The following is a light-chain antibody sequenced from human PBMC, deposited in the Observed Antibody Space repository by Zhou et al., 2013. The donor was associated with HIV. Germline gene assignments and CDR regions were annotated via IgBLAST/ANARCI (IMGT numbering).Light chain of an antibody. V-gene: IGKV1-39*01. Sequence: DIQLTQSPSSLSASVGDRVIITCRASQSISSYLNWYQEKPGKAPKLLIYAASSLQSGVPSRFSGSGSGTDFTLTISSLQPEDFATYYCQQSYSNPVTFGGGTKVEIK. CDR1: QSISSY. CDR3: QQSYSNPVT. CDR2: AAS. J-gene: IGKJ4*01.